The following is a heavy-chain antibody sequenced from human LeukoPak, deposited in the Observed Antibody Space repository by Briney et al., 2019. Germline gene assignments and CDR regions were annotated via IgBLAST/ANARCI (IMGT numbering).Heavy chain of an antibody. CDR1: GFTFSSYG. Sequence: GGSLRLSCAASGFTFSSYGMHWVRQAPGKGLEWVAFIRYDGSNKYYADSVKGRFTISRDNSKNTLYLQMNSLRAEDTAVYYCAKDRIRTRNMTPDYWGQGTLVTVSS. J-gene: IGHJ4*02. V-gene: IGHV3-30*02. CDR3: AKDRIRTRNMTPDY. D-gene: IGHD1-14*01. CDR2: IRYDGSNK.